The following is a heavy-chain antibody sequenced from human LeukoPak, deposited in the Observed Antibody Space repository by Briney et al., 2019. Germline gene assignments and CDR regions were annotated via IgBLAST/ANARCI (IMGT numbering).Heavy chain of an antibody. CDR2: ISSSRSYT. Sequence: GGSLRLSCAASGFTFSSYGMHWIRQAPGKGLEWVSYISSSRSYTNYADSVKGRFTISRDNAKNSLYLQMNSLRAEDTAVYYCARTYTRAFDYWGQGTLVTVSS. CDR1: GFTFSSYG. J-gene: IGHJ4*02. D-gene: IGHD3-16*01. CDR3: ARTYTRAFDY. V-gene: IGHV3-21*05.